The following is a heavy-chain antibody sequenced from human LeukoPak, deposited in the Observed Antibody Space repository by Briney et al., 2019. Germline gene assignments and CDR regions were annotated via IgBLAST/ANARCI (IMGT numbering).Heavy chain of an antibody. CDR2: INPNSSDT. Sequence: ASVKVSCKASGYTFTGYYIYWVRQAPGQGLDWIGWINPNSSDTHYAQKFQGRVTMTRDTSISTAYMELSSLRADDTAVFYCARSTCTSGWVDSWGQGTLVTVSS. CDR3: ARSTCTSGWVDS. CDR1: GYTFTGYY. D-gene: IGHD6-19*01. V-gene: IGHV1-2*02. J-gene: IGHJ4*02.